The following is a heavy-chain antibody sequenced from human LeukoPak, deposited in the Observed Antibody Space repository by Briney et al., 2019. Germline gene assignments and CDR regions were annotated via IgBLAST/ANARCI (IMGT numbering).Heavy chain of an antibody. CDR1: GFTFSSYA. V-gene: IGHV3-23*01. CDR3: GKDKTTYNWWEVIES. D-gene: IGHD1-1*01. Sequence: GGSLRLSCVASGFTFSSYAMTWVRQAPGKGLEWVALITHTGGDSYYADSVKGRFAIYRDNSKNTLYLEMNDLRAEDTALYFCGKDKTTYNWWEVIESWGQGALVTVSS. CDR2: ITHTGGDS. J-gene: IGHJ4*02.